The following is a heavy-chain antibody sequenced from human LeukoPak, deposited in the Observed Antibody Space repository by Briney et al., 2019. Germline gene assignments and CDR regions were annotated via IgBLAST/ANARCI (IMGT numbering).Heavy chain of an antibody. V-gene: IGHV6-1*01. D-gene: IGHD5-12*01. CDR1: GDSVSNNA. CDR3: ARGWLRDGFNI. Sequence: SQTLSLICVISGDSVSNNAWNWVRQTPSGGLECLGRTYYNSKWYNEYAESVKSRISMNPDTSRNQFSLQLNSVTPEDTAVYYCARGWLRDGFNIWSQGTMVTVSS. J-gene: IGHJ3*02. CDR2: TYYNSKWYN.